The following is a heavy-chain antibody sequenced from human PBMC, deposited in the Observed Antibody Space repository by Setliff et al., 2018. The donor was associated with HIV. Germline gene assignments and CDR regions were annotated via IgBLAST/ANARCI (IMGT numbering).Heavy chain of an antibody. J-gene: IGHJ3*02. Sequence: SETLSLTCAVYGGSFSGYYWSWIRQPPGKGLEWIGEINHSGSTNYDPSLKSRVTISVDTSKNQFSLKLSSVTAADTAVYYCARDLHIVVVTAFHDAFDIWGQGTMVTVSS. CDR2: INHSGST. V-gene: IGHV4-34*01. CDR1: GGSFSGYY. CDR3: ARDLHIVVVTAFHDAFDI. D-gene: IGHD2-21*02.